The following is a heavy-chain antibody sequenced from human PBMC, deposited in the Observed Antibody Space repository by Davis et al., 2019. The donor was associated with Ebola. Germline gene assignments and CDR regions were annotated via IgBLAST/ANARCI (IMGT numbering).Heavy chain of an antibody. J-gene: IGHJ5*02. CDR1: GGSISSSNW. CDR2: IYHSGST. Sequence: SETLSLTCAVSGGSISSSNWWSWVRQPPGKGLEWIGEIYHSGSTNYNPSLKSRVTISVDKSKNQFSLKLSSVTAADTAVYYCARGIAARPHGWFDPWGQGTLVTVSS. D-gene: IGHD6-6*01. V-gene: IGHV4-4*02. CDR3: ARGIAARPHGWFDP.